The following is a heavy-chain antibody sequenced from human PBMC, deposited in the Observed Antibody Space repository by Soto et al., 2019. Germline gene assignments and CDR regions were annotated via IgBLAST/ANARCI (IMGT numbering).Heavy chain of an antibody. CDR2: ILPMLDIT. J-gene: IGHJ3*02. D-gene: IGHD3-3*01. CDR3: SLGTWSAETFDI. Sequence: QVQLVQSGAEVKKPGSSVKLSCKASGGTFSTYTVVWVRQAPGQGLEWVGRILPMLDITNSAQSFQGRVTMTADKSTNTAYLELTRLRSEDTAVYFCSLGTWSAETFDIWGRGTMVTVSS. CDR1: GGTFSTYT. V-gene: IGHV1-69*02.